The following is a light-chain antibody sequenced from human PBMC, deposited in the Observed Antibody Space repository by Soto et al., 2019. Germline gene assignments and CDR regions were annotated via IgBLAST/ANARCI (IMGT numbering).Light chain of an antibody. CDR3: QQYYSYPLT. J-gene: IGKJ4*01. Sequence: DIQMTQPPSSLSASVGDRVTITCRASQSISSYLNWYQQKPGKAPKLLIYAASSLQSGVPSRFTGSGSGTDFTLTISSLQPEDFATYYCQQYYSYPLTFGGGTKVDIK. V-gene: IGKV1-39*01. CDR2: AAS. CDR1: QSISSY.